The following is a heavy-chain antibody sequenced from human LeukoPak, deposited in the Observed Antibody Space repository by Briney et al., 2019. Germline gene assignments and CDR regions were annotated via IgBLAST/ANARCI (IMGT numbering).Heavy chain of an antibody. Sequence: GASVKVSCKASGYTFTSYAMHWVRQAPGQRLEWMRWINAGNGNTKYSQKFQGRVTITRDTSASTAYMELSSLRSEDTAVYYCARERLRGYTFDPWGQGTLVTVSS. CDR3: ARERLRGYTFDP. CDR1: GYTFTSYA. D-gene: IGHD6-13*01. CDR2: INAGNGNT. J-gene: IGHJ5*02. V-gene: IGHV1-3*01.